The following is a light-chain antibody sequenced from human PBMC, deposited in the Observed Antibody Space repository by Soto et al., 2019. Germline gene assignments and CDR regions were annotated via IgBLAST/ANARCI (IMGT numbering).Light chain of an antibody. J-gene: IGKJ2*03. Sequence: IVLTQSPGTLSLSPGERATLSCRASQSVSSSYLAWYQQKPGQAPRLLIFETSSRATGIPDRFSGSGSGAAFNLTISRLEPEDFAVYYCQQYRSSLYSFGQGTKLEI. CDR1: QSVSSSY. CDR2: ETS. CDR3: QQYRSSLYS. V-gene: IGKV3-20*01.